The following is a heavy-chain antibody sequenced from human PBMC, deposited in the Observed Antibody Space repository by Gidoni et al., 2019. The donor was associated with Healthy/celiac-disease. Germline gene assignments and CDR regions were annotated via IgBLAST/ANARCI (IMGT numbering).Heavy chain of an antibody. Sequence: EVQLLWSAGGLLQPGRSLRLSCAASGFTFDDYAMHWVRQAPGKGLEWGLGISRNSGSTGYADSVKGGLTIYRENAKNSLYLKMNSLRAEDTALYYCAKGRVEDYYYYRDVWGKGTTVTVS. CDR1: GFTFDDYA. CDR3: AKGRVEDYYYYRDV. D-gene: IGHD3-10*01. J-gene: IGHJ6*03. V-gene: IGHV3-9*01. CDR2: ISRNSGST.